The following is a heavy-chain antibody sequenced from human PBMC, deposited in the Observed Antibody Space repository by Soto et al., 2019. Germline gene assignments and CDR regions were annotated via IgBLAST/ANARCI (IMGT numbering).Heavy chain of an antibody. J-gene: IGHJ4*02. CDR2: ISSSSSYI. V-gene: IGHV3-21*01. D-gene: IGHD2-15*01. CDR3: ARVDLYCSGGSCYDLVDY. CDR1: GFTFSSYS. Sequence: EVQLVESGGGLVKPGGSLRLSCAASGFTFSSYSMNWVRQAPGKGLEWVSSISSSSSYIYYADSVKGRFTISRDNAKNSLSLQMNSLRAEDTAVYYCARVDLYCSGGSCYDLVDYWGQGTIVTVSS.